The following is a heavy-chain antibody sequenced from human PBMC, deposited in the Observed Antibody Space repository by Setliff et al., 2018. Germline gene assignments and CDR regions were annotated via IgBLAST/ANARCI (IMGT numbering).Heavy chain of an antibody. Sequence: SETLSLTCTVSGGSISSGSYYWSWIRQPPGKGLEWIGYIYYSGSTNYNPSLKSRVTISVDTSKNQFSLKLSSVTAADTAVYYCARAAGYSSSWYHYYYGMDVWGQGTTVTSP. CDR3: ARAAGYSSSWYHYYYGMDV. CDR2: IYYSGST. D-gene: IGHD6-13*01. J-gene: IGHJ6*02. V-gene: IGHV4-61*01. CDR1: GGSISSGSYY.